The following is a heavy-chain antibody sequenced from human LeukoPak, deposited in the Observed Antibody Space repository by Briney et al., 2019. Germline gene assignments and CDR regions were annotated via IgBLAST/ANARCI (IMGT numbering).Heavy chain of an antibody. CDR2: INPSGGST. Sequence: ASVKVSCKASGYTFTSYYMHWVRQAPGQGLEWMGIINPSGGSTSYAQKFQGRVTMTRDTSTSTVYMLLSSLRSEDTAVYYCARVSTPITIFGVVIVGNWFDPWGQGTLVTVSS. CDR1: GYTFTSYY. V-gene: IGHV1-46*01. D-gene: IGHD3-3*01. CDR3: ARVSTPITIFGVVIVGNWFDP. J-gene: IGHJ5*02.